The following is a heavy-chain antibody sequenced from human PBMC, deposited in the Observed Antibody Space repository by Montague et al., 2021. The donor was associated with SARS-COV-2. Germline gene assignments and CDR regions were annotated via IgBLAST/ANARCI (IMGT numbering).Heavy chain of an antibody. CDR1: NGSINRYY. V-gene: IGHV4-59*01. Sequence: SETLSLTCTVSNGSINRYYWSWVRQAPGKRLEWIGYIYYRGSTNYNPSLESRVTMSIDTSKNQFSLKVRSVTAADTAVYFCARGGLHYCFDPWGQGTLVIVSS. CDR2: IYYRGST. CDR3: ARGGLHYCFDP. J-gene: IGHJ5*02.